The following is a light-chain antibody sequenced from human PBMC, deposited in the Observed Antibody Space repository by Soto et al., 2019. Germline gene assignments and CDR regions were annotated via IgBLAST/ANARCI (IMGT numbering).Light chain of an antibody. CDR3: XQYHIYPYT. CDR1: QSISTW. Sequence: DIQMTQSPSTLSASVGDRVTITCRASQSISTWLAWYQQKPGKAPNLLIYKASSLQSGVPSGFSGSGSGTXXXXXXAXXQPDDFATYXXXQYHIYPYTFGQGTKLEIK. V-gene: IGKV1-5*03. J-gene: IGKJ2*01. CDR2: KAS.